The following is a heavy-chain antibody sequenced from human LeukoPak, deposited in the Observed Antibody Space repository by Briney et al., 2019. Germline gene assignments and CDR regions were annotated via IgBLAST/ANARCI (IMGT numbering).Heavy chain of an antibody. Sequence: GGSLRLSCAASGFTFSSYGIHWVRQAPGKGLEGVAVVSDDGRHTHYADSVKGRFAISRDNSKSTLYLQMNSLRVEDTAVYYCAKGCSSGGSCYILDYWGQGTLVTVSS. CDR1: GFTFSSYG. J-gene: IGHJ4*02. V-gene: IGHV3-30*18. CDR2: VSDDGRHT. D-gene: IGHD2-15*01. CDR3: AKGCSSGGSCYILDY.